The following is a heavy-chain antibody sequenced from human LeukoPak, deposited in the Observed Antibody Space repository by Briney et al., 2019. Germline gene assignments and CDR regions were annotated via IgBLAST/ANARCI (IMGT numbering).Heavy chain of an antibody. CDR2: ISYDGSNK. Sequence: GGSLRLSCAASGFTFSSYGMHWVRQAPGKGLEWVAVISYDGSNKYYADSVEGRFTISRDNSKNTLYLQMNSLRAEDTAVYYCAKESGSYFAPPYFDYWGQGTLVTVSS. V-gene: IGHV3-30*18. CDR1: GFTFSSYG. J-gene: IGHJ4*02. CDR3: AKESGSYFAPPYFDY. D-gene: IGHD1-26*01.